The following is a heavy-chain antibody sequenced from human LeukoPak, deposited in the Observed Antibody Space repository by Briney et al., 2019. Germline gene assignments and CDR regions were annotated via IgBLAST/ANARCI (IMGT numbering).Heavy chain of an antibody. D-gene: IGHD3-3*01. Sequence: GGSLRLSCAASGFTFSSYAMHWVRQAPGKGLEYVSAISSNGGSTYYANSVKGRFTISRDNSKNTLYLQMGSLRAEDMAVYYCARDQALYDFWSGLWFDPWGQGTLVTVSS. CDR3: ARDQALYDFWSGLWFDP. V-gene: IGHV3-64*01. CDR1: GFTFSSYA. CDR2: ISSNGGST. J-gene: IGHJ5*02.